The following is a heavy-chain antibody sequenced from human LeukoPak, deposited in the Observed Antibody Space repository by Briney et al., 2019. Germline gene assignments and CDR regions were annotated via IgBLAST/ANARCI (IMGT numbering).Heavy chain of an antibody. CDR3: ARVLTPMNQPVPTYYFDY. CDR1: GYTFTGYY. CDR2: INFNSGGT. V-gene: IGHV1-2*02. Sequence: ALVKVSCKASGYTFTGYYMHWVRQAPGQGLEWMGWINFNSGGTIYAQKFQGRDTMPRDTCISTAYMELSRLRSDDTAVYYCARVLTPMNQPVPTYYFDYWGQGTLVTVSS. J-gene: IGHJ4*02. D-gene: IGHD5-18*01.